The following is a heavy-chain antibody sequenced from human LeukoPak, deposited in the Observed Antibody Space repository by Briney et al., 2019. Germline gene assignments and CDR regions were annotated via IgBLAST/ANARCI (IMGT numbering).Heavy chain of an antibody. CDR2: IYSAGTT. J-gene: IGHJ3*02. CDR3: ARGLVVAAAGASDAFDI. D-gene: IGHD6-13*01. V-gene: IGHV3-53*01. CDR1: GFTVSSNY. Sequence: GGSLRLSCAASGFTVSSNYMSWVRQAPGKGLERVSVIYSAGTTYSADSVKGRFTISRDSSENTLYLQMNSLRAEDTAVYYCARGLVVAAAGASDAFDIWGQGTMVTVSS.